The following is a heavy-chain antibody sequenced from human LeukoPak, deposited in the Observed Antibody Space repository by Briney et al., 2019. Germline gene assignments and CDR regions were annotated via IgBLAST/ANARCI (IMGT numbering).Heavy chain of an antibody. Sequence: PGGSLRLSCVASGFNFGNFAVTWVRQAPGKGLEWVSGMIGTGDTYYADSVKGRFTMFRDYSRTTLYLQVNNLIFEDTAIYYCAKDMHYNDGRWEFDPWGQGTLVTVSS. CDR3: AKDMHYNDGRWEFDP. CDR2: MIGTGDT. V-gene: IGHV3-23*01. CDR1: GFNFGNFA. J-gene: IGHJ5*02. D-gene: IGHD5-24*01.